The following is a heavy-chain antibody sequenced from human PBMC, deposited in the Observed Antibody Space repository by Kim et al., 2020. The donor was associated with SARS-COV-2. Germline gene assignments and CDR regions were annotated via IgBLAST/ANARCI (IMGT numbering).Heavy chain of an antibody. D-gene: IGHD6-13*01. J-gene: IGHJ4*02. CDR3: ARDRSSSWLSYYFDY. V-gene: IGHV3-30*04. CDR2: ISYDGSNK. CDR1: GFTFSSYA. Sequence: GGSLRLSCAASGFTFSSYAMHWVRQAPGKGLEWVAVISYDGSNKYYADFVKGRFTISRDNSKNTLYLQMNSLRAEDTAVYYCARDRSSSWLSYYFDYWGQGTLVTVSS.